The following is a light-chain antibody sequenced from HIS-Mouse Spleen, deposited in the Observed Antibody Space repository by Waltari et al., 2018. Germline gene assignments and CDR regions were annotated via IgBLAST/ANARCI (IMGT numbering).Light chain of an antibody. V-gene: IGLV2-8*01. J-gene: IGLJ2*01. CDR2: EVS. CDR1: SSDVGGYNY. CDR3: SSYAGSNNLV. Sequence: QSALTQPPSASGSPGQSVTISCTGTSSDVGGYNYVSWYQQHPGKAPKLMIYEVSKRPSGVPARFSGSKSGNTASLTGSGLQAEDEADYYCSSYAGSNNLVFGGGTKLTVL.